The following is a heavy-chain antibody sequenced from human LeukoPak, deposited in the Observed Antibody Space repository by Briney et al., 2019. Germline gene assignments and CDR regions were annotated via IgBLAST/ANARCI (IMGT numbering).Heavy chain of an antibody. CDR1: GVSMNSYY. J-gene: IGHJ4*02. V-gene: IGHV4-59*01. Sequence: AETLSLTCTVSGVSMNSYYWSWIRQPPGKDLECIGYIYYSGNINYNPSLKSRVTMSLDTSKNQFSLKLTSATAADTATYYCARGARTPDCWGQGALVTVSS. CDR3: ARGARTPDC. CDR2: IYYSGNI. D-gene: IGHD4-23*01.